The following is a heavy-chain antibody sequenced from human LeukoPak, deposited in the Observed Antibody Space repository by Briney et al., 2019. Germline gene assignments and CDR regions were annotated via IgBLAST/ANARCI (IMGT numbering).Heavy chain of an antibody. V-gene: IGHV1-69*04. J-gene: IGHJ4*02. CDR3: ASDYPAASSYFDY. D-gene: IGHD2-2*01. CDR2: IIPILGIA. Sequence: GASVKLSCKASGGTFSSYAISWVRQAPGQGLEWMGRIIPILGIANYAQKFQGRVTITADKSTSTAYMELSSLRSEDTAVYYCASDYPAASSYFDYWGQGTLVTVSS. CDR1: GGTFSSYA.